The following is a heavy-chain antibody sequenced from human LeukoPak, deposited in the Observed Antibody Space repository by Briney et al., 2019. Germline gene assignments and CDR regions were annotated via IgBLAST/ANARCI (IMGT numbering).Heavy chain of an antibody. V-gene: IGHV4-59*08. Sequence: SENLSLTCTVSGGSISSYYWSWIRQPPGMGLEWIGYIYYSGSTNYNPSLKSRVTISVDTSKNRFSLKLSSVTAADTAVYYCARFVNSITMVRGAYDYWGQGTLVTVSS. CDR2: IYYSGST. CDR3: ARFVNSITMVRGAYDY. CDR1: GGSISSYY. J-gene: IGHJ4*02. D-gene: IGHD3-10*01.